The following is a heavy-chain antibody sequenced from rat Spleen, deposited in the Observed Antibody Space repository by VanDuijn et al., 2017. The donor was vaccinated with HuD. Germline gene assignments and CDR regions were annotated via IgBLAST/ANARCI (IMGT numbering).Heavy chain of an antibody. V-gene: IGHV5-27*01. CDR3: TSSYYGYTYFDY. J-gene: IGHJ2*01. CDR1: GFTFSNYY. D-gene: IGHD1-7*01. Sequence: EVQLVESGGGLVQPGRSLKLSCAASGFTFSNYYMAWVRQAPTKGLEWVAYISTGSATYYRDSVKGRFAISRDNAKSTLYLQLNSLRSEDTASYYCTSSYYGYTYFDYWGQGVMVTVSS. CDR2: ISTGSAT.